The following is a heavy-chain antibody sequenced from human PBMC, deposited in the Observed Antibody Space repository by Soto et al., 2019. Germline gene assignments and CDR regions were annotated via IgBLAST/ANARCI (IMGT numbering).Heavy chain of an antibody. D-gene: IGHD2-15*01. CDR3: ARSQGGSSSLDIYYNYYYGMDV. J-gene: IGHJ6*02. V-gene: IGHV1-69*01. Sequence: QVQLVQSGAEVKKPGSSVKVSCKAPGGTFSSYAISWVRQAPGQGLEWMGGIIPIFGTANYAQKFQGRVTNTADESTSTGYMELSSLRYEDTAVYYCARSQGGSSSLDIYYNYYYGMDVWGQGTTVTVSS. CDR1: GGTFSSYA. CDR2: IIPIFGTA.